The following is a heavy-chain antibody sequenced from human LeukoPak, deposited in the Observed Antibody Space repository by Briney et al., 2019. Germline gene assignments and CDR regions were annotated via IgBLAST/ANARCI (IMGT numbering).Heavy chain of an antibody. CDR2: IFTSGST. Sequence: SETLSLTCTVDAGSISSNYWSWFRHPAGEGLEWIGRIFTSGSTNYKPSPKSRVTMSVDTSKNQFSLKLSSVTAADTAVYYCAREVRLKYDAFDIWGQGTMVTVSS. CDR3: AREVRLKYDAFDI. CDR1: AGSISSNY. D-gene: IGHD2/OR15-2a*01. V-gene: IGHV4-4*07. J-gene: IGHJ3*02.